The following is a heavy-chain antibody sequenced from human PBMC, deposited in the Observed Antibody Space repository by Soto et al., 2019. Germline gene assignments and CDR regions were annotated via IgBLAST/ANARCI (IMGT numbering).Heavy chain of an antibody. CDR1: GGSIDSGDYY. CDR3: ARDGIAPPNYFDP. V-gene: IGHV4-61*08. D-gene: IGHD4-4*01. Sequence: SETLSLTCTVFGGSIDSGDYYWSWIRQPPGKGLEWIGYVYYSGTTNYNPFLKSRVTLSLDKSKNQFSLKMNSVTAADTAVYYCARDGIAPPNYFDPWCQGTLVTVSS. J-gene: IGHJ5*02. CDR2: VYYSGTT.